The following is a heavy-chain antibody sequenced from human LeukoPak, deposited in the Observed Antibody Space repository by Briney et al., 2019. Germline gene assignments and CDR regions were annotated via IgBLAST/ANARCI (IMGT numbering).Heavy chain of an antibody. CDR3: ARGGLGSYPQNN. CDR2: INHSGST. D-gene: IGHD1-26*01. V-gene: IGHV4-34*01. Sequence: SETLSLTCAVYGGSFSSYYWGWIRQPPGKGLEWIGEINHSGSTNYNPSLKSRVTISVDTSKNQFSLKLSSVTAADTAVYYCARGGLGSYPQNNWGQGTLVTVSS. J-gene: IGHJ4*02. CDR1: GGSFSSYY.